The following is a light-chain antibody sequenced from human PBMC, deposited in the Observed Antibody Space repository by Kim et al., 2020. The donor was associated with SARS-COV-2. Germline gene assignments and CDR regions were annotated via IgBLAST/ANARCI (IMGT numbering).Light chain of an antibody. CDR3: CSYAGSYTGV. J-gene: IGLJ3*02. CDR1: SRDVGGYNY. V-gene: IGLV2-11*01. Sequence: GQSVTISCTGTSRDVGGYNYVSWYQQHPGKAPKLMIYDVRKRPSGVPDRFSGSKSGNTASLTISGLQAEDEADYYCCSYAGSYTGVFGGGTQLTVL. CDR2: DVR.